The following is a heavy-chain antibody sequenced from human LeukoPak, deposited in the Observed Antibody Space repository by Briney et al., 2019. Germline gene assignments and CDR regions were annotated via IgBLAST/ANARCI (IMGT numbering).Heavy chain of an antibody. CDR1: GGSFSGYY. CDR2: ISHSGST. J-gene: IGHJ4*02. CDR3: ARGVVSFDY. D-gene: IGHD2-15*01. V-gene: IGHV4-34*01. Sequence: SETLSLTCAVYGGSFSGYYWSWIRQPPGKGLEWIGEISHSGSTNYNPSLKSRVTISVDTSKNQFSLKLSSVTAADTAVYYCARGVVSFDYWGQGTLVTVSS.